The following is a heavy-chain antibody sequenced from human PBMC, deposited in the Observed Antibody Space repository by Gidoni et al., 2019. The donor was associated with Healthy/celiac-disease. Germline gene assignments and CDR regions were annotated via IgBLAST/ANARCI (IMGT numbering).Heavy chain of an antibody. Sequence: QVQLQQWGAGLLTPSETLSLTCAVYGGSFSGYYWSWIRQPPGKGLEWIGEINHSGSTNYNPSLKSRVTISVDTSKNQCSLKLSSVTAADTAVYYCARGPGGTIFDYWGQGTLVTVSS. CDR1: GGSFSGYY. V-gene: IGHV4-34*01. D-gene: IGHD3-3*01. CDR3: ARGPGGTIFDY. CDR2: INHSGST. J-gene: IGHJ4*02.